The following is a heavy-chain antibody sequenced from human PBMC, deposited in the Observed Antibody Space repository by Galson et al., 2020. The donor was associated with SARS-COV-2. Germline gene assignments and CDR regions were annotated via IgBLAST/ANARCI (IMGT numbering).Heavy chain of an antibody. CDR3: ARPFDWFDP. Sequence: ASETLSLTCTVSGGSISSSRYYCGWIRQSPGRRLGWIGSKYHGGSPYYNPSLKSRVTTSVETSKNHFSLNLSAVTAADTATYYCARPFDWFDPGGQGTLVAVSS. J-gene: IGHJ5*02. CDR2: KYHGGSP. CDR1: GGSISSSRYY. D-gene: IGHD3-10*01. V-gene: IGHV4-39*02.